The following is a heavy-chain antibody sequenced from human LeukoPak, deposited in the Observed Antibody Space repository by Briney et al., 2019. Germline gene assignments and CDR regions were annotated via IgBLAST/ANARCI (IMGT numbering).Heavy chain of an antibody. CDR2: ISWNSGSI. CDR1: GSTFDDYA. V-gene: IGHV3-9*01. CDR3: AKAFRAKDDY. D-gene: IGHD4/OR15-4a*01. Sequence: GRSLRLSCAASGSTFDDYAMHWVRQAPGKGLEWVSGISWNSGSIGYADSVKGRFTISRDNAKNSLYLQMNSLRAGDTALYYCAKAFRAKDDYWGQGTLVTVSS. J-gene: IGHJ4*02.